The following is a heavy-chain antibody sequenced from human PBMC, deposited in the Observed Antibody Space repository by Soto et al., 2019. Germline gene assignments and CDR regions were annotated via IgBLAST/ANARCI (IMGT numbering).Heavy chain of an antibody. Sequence: GGSLRLSCAASGFTFSSYAMTWVRQAPGKGLEWVSVLSGSGVSTYYADSVKGRFTISRDNSKNTLYLQMNSLRAEDTAVYYCAKGGGPKDYYDTGGYYLYYYSAMDVGGKGTTVTVSS. CDR2: LSGSGVST. D-gene: IGHD3-22*01. V-gene: IGHV3-23*01. CDR3: AKGGGPKDYYDTGGYYLYYYSAMDV. CDR1: GFTFSSYA. J-gene: IGHJ6*04.